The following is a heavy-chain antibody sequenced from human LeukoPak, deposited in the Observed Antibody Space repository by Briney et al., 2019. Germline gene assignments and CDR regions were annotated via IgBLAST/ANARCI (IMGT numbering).Heavy chain of an antibody. Sequence: GGSLRLSCAASGFTFDDYAMHWVRQAPGKGLEWVSGISRNSGSIGYADSVKGRFTISRDNAKNSLYLQMNSLRAEDPALYYCEKAWEIFGVGTLYYFDYWGQGTLVTVSS. D-gene: IGHD3-3*01. CDR3: EKAWEIFGVGTLYYFDY. J-gene: IGHJ4*02. CDR1: GFTFDDYA. CDR2: ISRNSGSI. V-gene: IGHV3-9*01.